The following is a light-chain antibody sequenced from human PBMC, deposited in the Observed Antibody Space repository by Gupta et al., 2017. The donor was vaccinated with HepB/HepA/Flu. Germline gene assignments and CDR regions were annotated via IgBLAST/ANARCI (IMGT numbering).Light chain of an antibody. CDR2: GAS. CDR3: QHRVNAPWT. V-gene: IGKV1-39*01. Sequence: DIEMTQSPSSLSASVGDRVTISCRASQTVRTFLNWYQQKPKMAPKLLVSGASKVHTGVPARFSGSGSETEFTLTISRLEAEDFATYYCQHRVNAPWTFGQGTKVES. J-gene: IGKJ1*01. CDR1: QTVRTF.